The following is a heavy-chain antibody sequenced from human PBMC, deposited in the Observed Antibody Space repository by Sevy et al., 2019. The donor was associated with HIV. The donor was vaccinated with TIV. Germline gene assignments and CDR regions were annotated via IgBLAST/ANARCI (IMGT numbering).Heavy chain of an antibody. CDR3: ARILSGVGARELLEGGAFDI. CDR2: ISAYNGNT. J-gene: IGHJ3*02. CDR1: GYTFTSYG. D-gene: IGHD1-26*01. V-gene: IGHV1-18*01. Sequence: ASVKVSCKASGYTFTSYGISWVRQAPGQGLEWMGWISAYNGNTNYAQKLQGRVTMTTDTSTSTAYMELRSLRSDDTAVYYCARILSGVGARELLEGGAFDIWGQGTMVTVSS.